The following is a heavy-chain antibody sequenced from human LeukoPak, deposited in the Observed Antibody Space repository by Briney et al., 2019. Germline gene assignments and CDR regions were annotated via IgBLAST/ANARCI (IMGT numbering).Heavy chain of an antibody. CDR2: IHYSGST. J-gene: IGHJ3*02. CDR1: GGSISSSSYY. Sequence: SETLSLTCTVSGGSISSSSYYWGWIRQPPGKGLEWIGGIHYSGSTYYNPSLRSRVTISVDTSKNQFSLKLSSVTAADTAVCYCAGDVVINGMGIWGQGTMVTVSS. V-gene: IGHV4-39*07. CDR3: AGDVVINGMGI. D-gene: IGHD3-22*01.